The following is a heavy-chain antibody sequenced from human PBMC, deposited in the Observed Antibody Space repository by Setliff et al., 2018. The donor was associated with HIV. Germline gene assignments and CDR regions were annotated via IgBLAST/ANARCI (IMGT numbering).Heavy chain of an antibody. CDR3: ARGSDCDATTCGDYYYMDV. V-gene: IGHV4-39*07. D-gene: IGHD2-2*01. CDR2: IYHNGNT. Sequence: SETLSLTCTVSGASITTDTYYWAWIRQPPGKGLEWIGSIYHNGNTNYNPSLKSRVTISVDTSKNQLSLTLTSVTAADTAVYYCARGSDCDATTCGDYYYMDVWGKGTTVTVSS. CDR1: GASITTDTYY. J-gene: IGHJ6*03.